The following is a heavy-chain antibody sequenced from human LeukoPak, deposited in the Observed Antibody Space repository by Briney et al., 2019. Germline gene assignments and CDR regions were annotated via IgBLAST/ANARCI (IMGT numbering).Heavy chain of an antibody. Sequence: GGFLRLSCAASGFTVSSNYINWVRQAPGKGLEWVSSISSSSSYIYYADSVKGRFTISRDNAKNSLYLQMNSLRAEDTAVYYCARGWQGDYFDYWGQGTLVTVSS. CDR1: GFTVSSNY. CDR2: ISSSSSYI. J-gene: IGHJ4*02. CDR3: ARGWQGDYFDY. D-gene: IGHD5-24*01. V-gene: IGHV3-21*01.